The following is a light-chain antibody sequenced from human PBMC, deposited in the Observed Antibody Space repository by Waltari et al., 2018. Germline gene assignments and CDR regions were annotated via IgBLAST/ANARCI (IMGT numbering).Light chain of an antibody. CDR3: QQYQSYSPLT. CDR1: QSVSIW. V-gene: IGKV1-5*03. CDR2: KSS. Sequence: DIQMTQSPSPLSASVGDRVTITCRASQSVSIWLAWYQQKPGKAPKLLIYKSSSLESGVPLRFSGSGSGTEFTLTISGLQPDDFGTYYCQQYQSYSPLTFGQGTKVE. J-gene: IGKJ1*01.